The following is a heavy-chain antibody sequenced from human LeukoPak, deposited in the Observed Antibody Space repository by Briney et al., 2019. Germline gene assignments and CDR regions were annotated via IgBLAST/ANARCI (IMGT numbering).Heavy chain of an antibody. CDR1: GFTVSSNY. J-gene: IGHJ6*02. V-gene: IGHV3-66*01. Sequence: GGSLRLSCAASGFTVSSNYMSWVRQAPGKGLEWVSVIYSGGSTYHADSVKGRFTISRDNSKNTLYLQMNSLRAEDTAVYYCARGAIKGLVLHYYYGMDVWGQGTTVTVSS. D-gene: IGHD6-19*01. CDR3: ARGAIKGLVLHYYYGMDV. CDR2: IYSGGST.